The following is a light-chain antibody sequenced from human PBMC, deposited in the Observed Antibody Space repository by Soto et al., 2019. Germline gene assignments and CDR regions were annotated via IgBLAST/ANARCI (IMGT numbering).Light chain of an antibody. V-gene: IGKV3-11*01. CDR3: QQRSNWWT. CDR1: QSVNSY. Sequence: EKVMTQSPATLSMSPGERATLSCRASQSVNSYLAWYQQKPGQAPRLLIYGASTRATGIPARFSGSGSGTEFTLTISSLEPEDFAVYYCQQRSNWWTFGQGTKVEIK. CDR2: GAS. J-gene: IGKJ1*01.